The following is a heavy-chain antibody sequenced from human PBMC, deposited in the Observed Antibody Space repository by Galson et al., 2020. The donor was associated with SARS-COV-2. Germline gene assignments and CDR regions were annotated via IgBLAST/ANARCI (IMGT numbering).Heavy chain of an antibody. CDR3: AREAGGGDGWFDP. Sequence: GGSLRLSCAASGFTFSSYAMHWVRQAPGKGLEWVAVISYDGSNKYYADSVKGRFTISRDNSKNTLYLQMNSLRAEDTAVYYCAREAGGGDGWFDPGGQGTLVTVSS. CDR1: GFTFSSYA. D-gene: IGHD2-21*01. V-gene: IGHV3-30-3*01. CDR2: ISYDGSNK. J-gene: IGHJ5*02.